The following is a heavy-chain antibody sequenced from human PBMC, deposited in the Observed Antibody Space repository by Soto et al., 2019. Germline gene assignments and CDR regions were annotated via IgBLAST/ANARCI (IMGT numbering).Heavy chain of an antibody. D-gene: IGHD3-22*01. CDR1: GFTFDYYA. Sequence: SLRLSGAASGFTFDYYAMHCVRQAPGKGLEWVSGISWNSGSIGYADSVKGRFTISRDNAKNSLYLQMNSLRAEDTALYYCAKDIGSRRTSSGYYYVRYYYYGMDVWGQGT. V-gene: IGHV3-9*01. CDR2: ISWNSGSI. CDR3: AKDIGSRRTSSGYYYVRYYYYGMDV. J-gene: IGHJ6*02.